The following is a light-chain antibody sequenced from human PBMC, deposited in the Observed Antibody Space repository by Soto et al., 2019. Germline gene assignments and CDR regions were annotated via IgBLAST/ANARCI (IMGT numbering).Light chain of an antibody. Sequence: DIWMTQSPSSLSASVGDRVTITCRASQAINNYLAWYQQKPGQVPKLLIYDASTLQSGVQSRFRGSGSGTVFTLTISSLQSEDVATYYCQNYNSAPNTFGQGTRLEIK. CDR3: QNYNSAPNT. V-gene: IGKV1-27*01. CDR2: DAS. J-gene: IGKJ2*01. CDR1: QAINNY.